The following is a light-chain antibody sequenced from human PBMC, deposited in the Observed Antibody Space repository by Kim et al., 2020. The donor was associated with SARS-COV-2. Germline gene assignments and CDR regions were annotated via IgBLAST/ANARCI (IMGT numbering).Light chain of an antibody. J-gene: IGLJ2*01. CDR2: GRN. CDR3: QSRDSGGNVV. Sequence: SSELTQDPAVSVALGQTVRITCQGDSLRSYYATWYQQKPRQAPVLVIYGRNNRPSGIPDRFSCSASGNTASLTISGAQAEDEADFYCQSRDSGGNVVFGGGTHLTVL. CDR1: SLRSYY. V-gene: IGLV3-19*01.